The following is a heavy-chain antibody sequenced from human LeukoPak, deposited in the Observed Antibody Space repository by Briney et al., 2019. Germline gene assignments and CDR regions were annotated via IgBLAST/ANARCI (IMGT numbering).Heavy chain of an antibody. J-gene: IGHJ4*02. Sequence: PGGSLRLPCAASGFDFGAYEMNWVRQAPGKGLEWVADFAGSDTTTYYADSVKGRFTISRDNARNSLYLQMNSLRAEDTALYYCTTLGYHLDSWGQGTLVTVSS. CDR1: GFDFGAYE. CDR3: TTLGYHLDS. CDR2: FAGSDTTT. D-gene: IGHD3-22*01. V-gene: IGHV3-48*03.